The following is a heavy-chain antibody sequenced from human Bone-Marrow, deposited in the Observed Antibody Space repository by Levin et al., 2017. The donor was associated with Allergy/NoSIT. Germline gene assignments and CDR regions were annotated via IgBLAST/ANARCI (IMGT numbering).Heavy chain of an antibody. D-gene: IGHD4-17*01. Sequence: GALRLSCAASGFTFSNYWMSWARQAPGKGLEWVANIKQDGSVRHYLDSLKGRFTISRDNAQSSMYLVMNSLRAEDTAVYYCARELGTTVMSPYFDYWGQGILVTVSS. J-gene: IGHJ4*02. V-gene: IGHV3-7*01. CDR2: IKQDGSVR. CDR1: GFTFSNYW. CDR3: ARELGTTVMSPYFDY.